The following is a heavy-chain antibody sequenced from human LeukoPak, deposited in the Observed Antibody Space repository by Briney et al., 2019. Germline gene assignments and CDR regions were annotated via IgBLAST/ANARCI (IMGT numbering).Heavy chain of an antibody. CDR2: ISGCGCRS. D-gene: IGHD6-19*01. J-gene: IGHJ4*02. V-gene: IGHV3-23*01. CDR1: GFTFSSYA. Sequence: GGSLRLSCAASGFTFSSYAMSWVRQAPGKGLEWVSAISGCGCRSYYADSVKGRFTISRDNSKNTLDLQINSLRAEDTAVYYCAKFLSSGRRGGSDYWGQGTLVTVSS. CDR3: AKFLSSGRRGGSDY.